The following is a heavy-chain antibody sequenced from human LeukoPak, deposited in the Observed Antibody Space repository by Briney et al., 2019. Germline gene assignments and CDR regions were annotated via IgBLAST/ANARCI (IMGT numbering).Heavy chain of an antibody. CDR1: GFTFSSYG. D-gene: IGHD3-10*01. Sequence: PGGSLRLSCAASGFTFSSYGMHWVRQAPGKGLEWVVFIRYDGSNKYYADSVKGRFTISRDNSKNTLYLQMNSLRAEDTAVYYYAKDFGPTYYYGSGIDYWGQGTLVTVSS. CDR2: IRYDGSNK. V-gene: IGHV3-30*02. J-gene: IGHJ4*02. CDR3: AKDFGPTYYYGSGIDY.